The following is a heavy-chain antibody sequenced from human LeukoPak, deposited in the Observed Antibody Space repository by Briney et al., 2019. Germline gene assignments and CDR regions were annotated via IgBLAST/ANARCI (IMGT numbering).Heavy chain of an antibody. CDR2: VNPDSGAT. CDR3: ARENWYSDY. CDR1: GYTFTHYR. Sequence: ASVKVSCKASGYTFTHYRLHWVRQTHGQGLEWMGWVNPDSGATNYQQNLQGRVNMTRDTSISTVYMEMSRLRSDDTAVYYCARENWYSDYWGQGTLVTVSS. J-gene: IGHJ4*02. D-gene: IGHD1-1*01. V-gene: IGHV1-2*02.